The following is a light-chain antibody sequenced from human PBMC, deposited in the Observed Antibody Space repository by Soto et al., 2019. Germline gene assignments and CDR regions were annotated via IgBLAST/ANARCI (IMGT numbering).Light chain of an antibody. V-gene: IGLV2-23*01. J-gene: IGLJ1*01. Sequence: QSALTQPASVSGSPGQSITISCTGTSSDVGSYNLVSWYQQLPGKAPKLMIYEGNKRPSGVSNRLSCSKSGNTASLTISGLQAEDEADYYCCSYAGRSTYVFGTGTKLTVL. CDR1: SSDVGSYNL. CDR3: CSYAGRSTYV. CDR2: EGN.